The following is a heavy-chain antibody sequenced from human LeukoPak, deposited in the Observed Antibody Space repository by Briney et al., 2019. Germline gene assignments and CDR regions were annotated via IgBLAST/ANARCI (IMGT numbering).Heavy chain of an antibody. Sequence: GGSLRLSCAASGFTFSSYAMHWVRQAPGKGLEYVSAISSNGGSTYYATSVEGRFTISRDNSKNTLYLQIGSLRAEDMAVYYCARGNYGSGSAFDIWGQGTMVTVS. D-gene: IGHD3-10*01. V-gene: IGHV3-64*01. CDR1: GFTFSSYA. CDR3: ARGNYGSGSAFDI. CDR2: ISSNGGST. J-gene: IGHJ3*02.